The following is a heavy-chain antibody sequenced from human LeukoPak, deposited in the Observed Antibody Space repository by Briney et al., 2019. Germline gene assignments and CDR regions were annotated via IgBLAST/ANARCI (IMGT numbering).Heavy chain of an antibody. Sequence: ASVKVSCKASGYTFTSYGISWVRQAPGQGLEWMGWISAYNGNTNYAQKLQGRVTMTTDTSTSTAYMELRSLRSDDTAVYYCARDLNWLSLDYGMDVWGQGTTVTVSS. J-gene: IGHJ6*02. CDR2: ISAYNGNT. D-gene: IGHD3-9*01. CDR1: GYTFTSYG. CDR3: ARDLNWLSLDYGMDV. V-gene: IGHV1-18*01.